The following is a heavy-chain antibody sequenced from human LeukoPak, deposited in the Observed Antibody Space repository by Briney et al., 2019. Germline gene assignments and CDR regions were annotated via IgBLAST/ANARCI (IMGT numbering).Heavy chain of an antibody. CDR1: GFTFSSYA. CDR3: AKDQGYSGYDNAFDI. J-gene: IGHJ3*02. Sequence: PGGSLRLSCAASGFTFSSYAMSWVRQAPGKGLEWVSAISGSGGSTYYADSVKGRFAISRDNSMNTLYLQMNSLRAEDTAVYYCAKDQGYSGYDNAFDIWGQGTMVTVSS. V-gene: IGHV3-23*01. CDR2: ISGSGGST. D-gene: IGHD5-12*01.